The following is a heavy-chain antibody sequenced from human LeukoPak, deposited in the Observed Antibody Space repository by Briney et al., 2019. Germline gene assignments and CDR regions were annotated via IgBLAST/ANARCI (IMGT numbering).Heavy chain of an antibody. CDR3: ARGLRYCSSTSCPYYFDY. Sequence: KPSETLSLTCTVSGGSISSYYWSWIRQHPGKGLEWIGYIYYSGSTYYNPSLKSRVTISVDTSKNQFSLKLSSVTAADTAVYYCARGLRYCSSTSCPYYFDYWGQGTLVTVSS. D-gene: IGHD2-2*01. V-gene: IGHV4-59*06. CDR2: IYYSGST. J-gene: IGHJ4*02. CDR1: GGSISSYY.